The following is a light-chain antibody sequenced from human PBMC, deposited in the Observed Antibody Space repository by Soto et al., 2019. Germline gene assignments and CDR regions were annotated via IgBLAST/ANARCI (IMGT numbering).Light chain of an antibody. J-gene: IGKJ5*01. Sequence: IVLTQSPGTLSLSPWERATLSCKTSQSRGSNFLAWYQHKPGQAPRLLIYASSNRATGIPVRFSGSASGTDFTLTINRLEPEDFAVYYCQLYGISPHFGQGTRLEIK. CDR2: ASS. CDR3: QLYGISPH. V-gene: IGKV3-20*01. CDR1: QSRGSNF.